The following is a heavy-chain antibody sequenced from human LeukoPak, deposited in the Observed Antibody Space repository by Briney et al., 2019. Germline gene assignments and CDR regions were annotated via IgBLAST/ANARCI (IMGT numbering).Heavy chain of an antibody. CDR1: GGSLSDNDYS. Sequence: SETLSLTCNVSGGSLSDNDYSWDWIRQPPGKGLEWMGCIHYSGTTYSNPSLKSRISISVDTSKSQFSLKLRSVTAVDTAVYYCARRYYFVSGSYYPFDFWGQGTLVTVSS. D-gene: IGHD3-10*01. V-gene: IGHV4-39*01. CDR2: IHYSGTT. J-gene: IGHJ4*02. CDR3: ARRYYFVSGSYYPFDF.